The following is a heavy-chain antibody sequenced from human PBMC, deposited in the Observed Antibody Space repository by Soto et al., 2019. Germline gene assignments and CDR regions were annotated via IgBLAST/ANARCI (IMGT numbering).Heavy chain of an antibody. D-gene: IGHD2-21*01. CDR3: APSPLSSISPGPLIAN. J-gene: IGHJ4*02. CDR1: GFSLSTSGVG. Sequence: QITLKESGPTLVKPTQTLTLTCTFSGFSLSTSGVGVGWVRQPPGKALQWLALIYRDDDKRYSPSLKSRLTIPEDTSNNQVLLTMTNMDPVDSGTYFCAPSPLSSISPGPLIANWGQGILVTVSS. CDR2: IYRDDDK. V-gene: IGHV2-5*02.